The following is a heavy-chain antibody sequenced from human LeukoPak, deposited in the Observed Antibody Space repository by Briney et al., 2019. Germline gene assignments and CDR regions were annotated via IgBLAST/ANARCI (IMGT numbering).Heavy chain of an antibody. D-gene: IGHD1-26*01. V-gene: IGHV3-11*01. CDR2: ISSSGSTI. CDR3: ARVSKYSGSYHYYYYYMDV. CDR1: GFTFSDYY. Sequence: PGGSLRLSCAASGFTFSDYYMSWIRQAPGKGLEWVSYISSSGSTIYYADSVKGRFTISRDNAKNSLYLQMNSLRAEDTAVYYCARVSKYSGSYHYYYYYMDVWGKGTTVTVSS. J-gene: IGHJ6*03.